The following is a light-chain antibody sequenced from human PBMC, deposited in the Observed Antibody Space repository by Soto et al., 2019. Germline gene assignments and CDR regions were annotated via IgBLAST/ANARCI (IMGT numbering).Light chain of an antibody. CDR2: DVT. V-gene: IGLV2-11*01. CDR3: CSYAGSYPVV. Sequence: QSVLTQPRSVSGSPGQSVTISCTGTSSDVGGYNYVSWYQQHPGKAPKLMFYDVTKRPSGVPDRFSGSKSGNTASLTISGLQADDEADYYCCSYAGSYPVVFGGGTKVTVL. J-gene: IGLJ2*01. CDR1: SSDVGGYNY.